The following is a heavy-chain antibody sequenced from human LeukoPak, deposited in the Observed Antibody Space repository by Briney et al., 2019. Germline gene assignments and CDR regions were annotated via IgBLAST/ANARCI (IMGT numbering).Heavy chain of an antibody. CDR1: GYTFTSYD. V-gene: IGHV1-8*01. CDR2: MNPNSGNT. Sequence: GASVKVSCKASGYTFTSYDINWVRQATGQGLEWMGWMNPNSGNTGYAQKFQGRVTMTRNTSISTAYMELSSLRSEDTAVYYCARGRNFDGSGSYSTAYWGQGTLVTVSS. CDR3: ARGRNFDGSGSYSTAY. D-gene: IGHD3-10*01. J-gene: IGHJ4*02.